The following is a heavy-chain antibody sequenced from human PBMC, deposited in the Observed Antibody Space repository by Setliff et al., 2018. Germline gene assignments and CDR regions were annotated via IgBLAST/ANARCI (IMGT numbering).Heavy chain of an antibody. Sequence: GASVKVSCKASGGTFSKYGISWVRQAPGQGLEWMGGIIPNFRTTSYAQKFQGRVTISTDESTMTAYMELNSLRPEDTAMYYCARVRPCGVDCSTGVGGKGTTVTVSS. CDR2: IIPNFRTT. CDR3: ARVRPCGVDCSTGV. CDR1: GGTFSKYG. D-gene: IGHD2-21*02. J-gene: IGHJ6*04. V-gene: IGHV1-69*05.